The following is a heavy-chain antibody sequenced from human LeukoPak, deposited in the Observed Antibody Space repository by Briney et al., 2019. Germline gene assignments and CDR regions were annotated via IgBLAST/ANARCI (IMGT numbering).Heavy chain of an antibody. CDR1: GYTFTSYY. V-gene: IGHV1-46*01. CDR2: INPSGGST. CDR3: AREGQYYYDSSAGPIGFDY. Sequence: ASVKVSCKASGYTFTSYYMHWVRQAPGQGLEWMGIINPSGGSTSYAQKFQGRVTMTRDTSTSTVYMELSSLRSEDTAVYYCAREGQYYYDSSAGPIGFDYWGQGTLVTVSS. D-gene: IGHD3-22*01. J-gene: IGHJ4*02.